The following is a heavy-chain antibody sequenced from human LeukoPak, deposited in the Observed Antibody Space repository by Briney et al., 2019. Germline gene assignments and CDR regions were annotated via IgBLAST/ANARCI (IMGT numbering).Heavy chain of an antibody. D-gene: IGHD2-15*01. CDR3: ARDLGYCSGGSCTEFIY. CDR2: INAANGNT. V-gene: IGHV1-3*01. Sequence: ASVKVSCKASGYTFTNYAMHWVRQAPGQRFEWVGWINAANGNTKYSEKFQGRVTITRDTSASTAYMELSSLRSEDMAVYYCARDLGYCSGGSCTEFIYWGQGTLVTVSS. J-gene: IGHJ4*02. CDR1: GYTFTNYA.